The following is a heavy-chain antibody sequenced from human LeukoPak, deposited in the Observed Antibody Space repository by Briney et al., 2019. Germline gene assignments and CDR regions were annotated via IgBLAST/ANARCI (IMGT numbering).Heavy chain of an antibody. Sequence: ASVKVSCKASGYTFTSYYMHWVRQAPGQGLEWMGIINPSGGSTSYAQKFQGRVTMTRDTSISTAYMELSRLRSDDKAVYYCARDHEDWYFDLWGRGTLVTVSS. V-gene: IGHV1-46*01. CDR3: ARDHEDWYFDL. CDR2: INPSGGST. CDR1: GYTFTSYY. J-gene: IGHJ2*01.